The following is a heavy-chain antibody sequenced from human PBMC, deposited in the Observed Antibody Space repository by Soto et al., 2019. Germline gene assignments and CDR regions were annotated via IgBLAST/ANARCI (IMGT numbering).Heavy chain of an antibody. D-gene: IGHD4-17*01. CDR3: ASPSDYGDYGPFDY. CDR1: GFTFSSYG. Sequence: QVQLVESGGGVVQPGRSLRLSCAASGFTFSSYGMHWVRQAPGKGLEWVAVISYDGSNKYYADSVKGRFTISRDNSKNTLYLQMNSLRAEDTAVYYCASPSDYGDYGPFDYWGQGTLVTVSS. CDR2: ISYDGSNK. J-gene: IGHJ4*02. V-gene: IGHV3-30*03.